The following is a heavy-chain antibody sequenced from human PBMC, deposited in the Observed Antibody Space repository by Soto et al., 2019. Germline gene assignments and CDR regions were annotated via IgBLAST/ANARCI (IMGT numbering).Heavy chain of an antibody. Sequence: SVKVSCKASGGTFSSYTISWVRQAPGQGLEWMGRIIPILGIANYAQKFQGRVTITADKSTSTAYMELSSLRSEDTAVYYCARAGAGSSSSSTLFDYWGQGTLVTVSS. CDR3: ARAGAGSSSSSTLFDY. D-gene: IGHD6-6*01. V-gene: IGHV1-69*02. J-gene: IGHJ4*02. CDR1: GGTFSSYT. CDR2: IIPILGIA.